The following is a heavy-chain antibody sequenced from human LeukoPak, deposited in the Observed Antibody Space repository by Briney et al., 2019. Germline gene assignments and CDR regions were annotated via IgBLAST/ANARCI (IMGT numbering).Heavy chain of an antibody. J-gene: IGHJ5*02. CDR3: SRDERSFWFDP. Sequence: ASVKVSSKASGYTFTSYGISWVRQAPGQGLGWMGWISAYNGNTNYAQKLQGRVTMTTDTSTSTAYMELRSLRSDDTAVYYCSRDERSFWFDPWGQGTLVTVSS. CDR1: GYTFTSYG. V-gene: IGHV1-18*01. CDR2: ISAYNGNT. D-gene: IGHD5-24*01.